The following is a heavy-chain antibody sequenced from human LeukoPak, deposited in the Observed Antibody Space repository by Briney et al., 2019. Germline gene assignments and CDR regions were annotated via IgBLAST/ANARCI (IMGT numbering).Heavy chain of an antibody. CDR3: ARVVPAAETYYYYYMDV. D-gene: IGHD2-2*01. CDR2: IYTSGST. V-gene: IGHV4-61*02. CDR1: GGSISSGSYY. J-gene: IGHJ6*03. Sequence: KTSQTLSLTCTVSGGSISSGSYYWSWIRQPAGKGLEWIGRIYTSGSTNYNPSLKSRVTISVDTSKNQLSLKLSSVTAADTAVYYCARVVPAAETYYYYYMDVWGKGTTVTVSS.